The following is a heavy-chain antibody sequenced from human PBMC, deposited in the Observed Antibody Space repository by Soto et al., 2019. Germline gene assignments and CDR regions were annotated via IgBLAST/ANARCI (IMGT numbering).Heavy chain of an antibody. CDR3: AKDGSHNFDY. Sequence: QVQLVESGGGVVQPGRSLRLSCVASGFTFSHYAMHWVRQAPSKGLEWVALMSYDGSNEYYADSVKGRFTISRDNSKNTLYLQMNSLRAEDTAVYYCAKDGSHNFDYWGQGTLVTVSS. CDR2: MSYDGSNE. V-gene: IGHV3-30*18. J-gene: IGHJ4*02. CDR1: GFTFSHYA. D-gene: IGHD1-26*01.